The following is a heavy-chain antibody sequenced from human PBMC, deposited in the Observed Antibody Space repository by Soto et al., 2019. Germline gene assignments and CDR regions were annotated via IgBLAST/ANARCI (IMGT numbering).Heavy chain of an antibody. Sequence: PGGSLRLSCAASGFTFSSYEMNWVRQAPGKGLEWVSYISSSGSTIYYADSVKGRFTISRDSAKNSLYLQMNSLRAEDTAVYYCARWEPQSSFDYWGQGTLVTVSS. D-gene: IGHD1-26*01. CDR2: ISSSGSTI. V-gene: IGHV3-48*03. J-gene: IGHJ4*02. CDR3: ARWEPQSSFDY. CDR1: GFTFSSYE.